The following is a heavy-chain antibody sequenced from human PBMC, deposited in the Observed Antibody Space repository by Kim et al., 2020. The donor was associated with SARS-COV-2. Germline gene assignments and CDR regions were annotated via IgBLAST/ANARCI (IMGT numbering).Heavy chain of an antibody. CDR2: IYYSWST. V-gene: IGHV4-39*01. D-gene: IGHD3-10*01. CDR1: GGSISSSSYY. Sequence: SETLSLTCTVSGGSISSSSYYWGWIRQPPGKGLEWIGSIYYSWSTYYNPSLKSRVTISVDTSKNQFSLKLSSVTAADTAVYYCARHFVHYYGSGSPYGMDVWGQGTTVTVSS. J-gene: IGHJ6*02. CDR3: ARHFVHYYGSGSPYGMDV.